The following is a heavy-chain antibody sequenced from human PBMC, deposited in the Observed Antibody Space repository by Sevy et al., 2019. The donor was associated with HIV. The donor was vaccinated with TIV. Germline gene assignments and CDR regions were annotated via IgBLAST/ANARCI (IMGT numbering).Heavy chain of an antibody. V-gene: IGHV1-24*01. Sequence: ASVKVSCKVSGSTLSQMAMHWVRQAPGKGLEWMATFDPEDAETIYTQKLQGRVTMTEDTSRDTAYMELSNLRSEDTAVYYSATTKDYYESSGEPFDYWGQGTLVTVSS. J-gene: IGHJ4*02. CDR3: ATTKDYYESSGEPFDY. D-gene: IGHD3-22*01. CDR2: FDPEDAET. CDR1: GSTLSQMA.